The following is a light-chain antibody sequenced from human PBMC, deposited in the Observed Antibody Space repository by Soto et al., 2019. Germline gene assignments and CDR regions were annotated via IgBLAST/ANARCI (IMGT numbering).Light chain of an antibody. J-gene: IGKJ3*01. Sequence: IQITQSTSSLSASVGDRVTIIFRARKGITNYLAWFQQKPGKAPKSLLFAESSLHTVVRSRFSGSGCGKDVTLTISSLQPEDTATYYSQPYSRYPVTCGPGANVDIK. CDR1: KGITNY. CDR3: QPYSRYPVT. V-gene: IGKV1-16*01. CDR2: AES.